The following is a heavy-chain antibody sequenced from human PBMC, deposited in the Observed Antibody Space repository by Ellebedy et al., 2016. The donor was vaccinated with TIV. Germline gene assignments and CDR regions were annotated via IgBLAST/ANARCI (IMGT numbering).Heavy chain of an antibody. V-gene: IGHV3-30*03. CDR2: ISSDGSNK. CDR3: ARGGSSGSSDY. J-gene: IGHJ4*02. CDR1: GFTFSSHG. D-gene: IGHD3-10*01. Sequence: GGSLRLXCVASGFTFSSHGIYWVCNAPGKGMEWVAVISSDGSNKYYADSVKGRFTISRDNSKNTLYLQMNSLRTDDMAVYYCARGGSSGSSDYWGQGTLVTVSS.